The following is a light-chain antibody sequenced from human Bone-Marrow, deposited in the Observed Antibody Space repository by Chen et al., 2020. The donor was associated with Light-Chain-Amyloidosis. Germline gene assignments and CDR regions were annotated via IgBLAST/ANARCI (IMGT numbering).Light chain of an antibody. CDR1: NIGSTS. CDR3: QVWDRSSDRPV. CDR2: DDS. Sequence: SYVLTQPYSVSVAPGQTATIACGGKNIGSTSLHWYQQTPGQAPLLVVYDDSDRPSGIPGRLSGSNAGNTATLTISRVEAGDEADYYCQVWDRSSDRPVFGGGTKLTVL. V-gene: IGLV3-21*02. J-gene: IGLJ3*02.